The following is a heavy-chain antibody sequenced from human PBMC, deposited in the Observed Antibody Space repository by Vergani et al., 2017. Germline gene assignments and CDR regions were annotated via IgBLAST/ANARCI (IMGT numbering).Heavy chain of an antibody. J-gene: IGHJ5*02. CDR2: MNPNSGNT. D-gene: IGHD5-18*01. Sequence: QVQLVQSGAEVKKPGASVKVSCKASGYTFTSYDINWVRQATGQGLEWMGWMNPNSGNTGYAQKFQGRVTMTRNTSISTAYMELSSLRSEDTAVYYCASVEVNSYGYSDWFDPWGQGTLVTVSS. CDR1: GYTFTSYD. CDR3: ASVEVNSYGYSDWFDP. V-gene: IGHV1-8*01.